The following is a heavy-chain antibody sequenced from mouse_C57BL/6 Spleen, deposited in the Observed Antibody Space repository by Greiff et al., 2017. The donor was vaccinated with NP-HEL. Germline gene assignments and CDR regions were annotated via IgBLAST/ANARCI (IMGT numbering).Heavy chain of an antibody. J-gene: IGHJ2*01. CDR2: IYPRDGST. D-gene: IGHD1-1*01. Sequence: VQLQQSDAELVKPGASVKISCKASGYTFTDYSIHWMKQRPEQGLEWIGYIYPRDGSTKYNEKFKGKATLTADKSSSTAYMQLNSLTSEDSAVYFCARPGYGYYLDYWGQGTTLTVSS. V-gene: IGHV1-78*01. CDR1: GYTFTDYS. CDR3: ARPGYGYYLDY.